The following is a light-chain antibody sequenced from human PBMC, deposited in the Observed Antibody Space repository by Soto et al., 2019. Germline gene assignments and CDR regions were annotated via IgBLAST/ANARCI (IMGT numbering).Light chain of an antibody. J-gene: IGKJ4*01. CDR2: ATS. V-gene: IGKV1-39*01. CDR1: QSIHIH. Sequence: DIQMTQSPSSLSASVGDRVTITCRASQSIHIHLNWYQQKPGKAPKLLIYATSNLQSGFPSRFSGSGSGTDFTLPISNLQPEDFGSYYCQQSDRVPLTFGGGTKVESK. CDR3: QQSDRVPLT.